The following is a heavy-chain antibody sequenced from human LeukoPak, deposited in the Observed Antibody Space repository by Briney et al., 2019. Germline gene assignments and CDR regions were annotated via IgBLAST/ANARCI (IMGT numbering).Heavy chain of an antibody. CDR2: IYPGDSDT. CDR3: ARGPSNWTYYDFWSGYYYGGRSALAGSPYYYYGMDV. CDR1: GYSFTSYW. V-gene: IGHV5-51*01. J-gene: IGHJ6*02. D-gene: IGHD3-3*01. Sequence: PGESLKISCKGSGYSFTSYWIGWVRQMPGKGLEWMGIIYPGDSDTRYSPSFQGQVTISADKSISTAYLQWSSLKASDTAMYYCARGPSNWTYYDFWSGYYYGGRSALAGSPYYYYGMDVWGQGTTVTVSS.